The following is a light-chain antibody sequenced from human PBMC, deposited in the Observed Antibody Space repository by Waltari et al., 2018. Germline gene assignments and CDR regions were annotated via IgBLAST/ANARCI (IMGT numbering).Light chain of an antibody. CDR2: KDS. J-gene: IGLJ2*01. CDR3: QSADSSGTNVV. Sequence: SYELTQPPSVSVSPGQTARITCSGEALPKQHAYWYQQKPGQAPVLVIYKDSERPSGIPERFSGSSSGTTVTLTISGVQAEDEADYYCQSADSSGTNVVFGGGTKLTVL. CDR1: ALPKQH. V-gene: IGLV3-25*03.